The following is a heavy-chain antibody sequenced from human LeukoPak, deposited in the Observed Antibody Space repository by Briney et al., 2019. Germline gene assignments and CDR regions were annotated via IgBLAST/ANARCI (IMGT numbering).Heavy chain of an antibody. J-gene: IGHJ4*02. D-gene: IGHD3-16*01. CDR1: GFTFSSYT. Sequence: AGGSLRLSCSASGFTFSSYTMHWVRQAPGRGLEYVSLISSNGGSTYYADSVKGRFTISRDNSKNTLYLQMSSLRAEDTAVYYCARGRGGYYDYWGQGTLVTVSS. CDR3: ARGRGGYYDY. CDR2: ISSNGGST. V-gene: IGHV3-64D*06.